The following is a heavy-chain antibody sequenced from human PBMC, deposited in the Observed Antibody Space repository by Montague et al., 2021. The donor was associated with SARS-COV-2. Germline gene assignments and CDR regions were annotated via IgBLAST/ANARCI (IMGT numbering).Heavy chain of an antibody. V-gene: IGHV4-59*01. CDR3: ARGRKYSSSAGFDY. D-gene: IGHD6-6*01. CDR2: IYYSGCT. J-gene: IGHJ4*02. CDR1: GGSISSYY. Sequence: SETLSLTCTVSGGSISSYYWSWIRQPPGKGLEWIGYIYYSGCTNYNPSLKSRVTISVDTSKNQFSLKLSSVTAADTAVYYCARGRKYSSSAGFDYWGQGTLVTVSS.